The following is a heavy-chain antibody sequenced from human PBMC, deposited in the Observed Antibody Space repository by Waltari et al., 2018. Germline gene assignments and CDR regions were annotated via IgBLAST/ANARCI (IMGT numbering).Heavy chain of an antibody. CDR2: ISAYNGNT. D-gene: IGHD3-3*01. Sequence: QVQLVQSGAEVKKPGASVKVSCKASRYTFRSYVMSSVRQAPGQGLEWMGWISAYNGNTNYAQKRQGRVTMTTDTSTSTAYMELRSLRSDDTAVYYCARWKHFGVVPNPIDYWGQGTLVTVSS. J-gene: IGHJ4*02. V-gene: IGHV1-18*01. CDR1: RYTFRSYV. CDR3: ARWKHFGVVPNPIDY.